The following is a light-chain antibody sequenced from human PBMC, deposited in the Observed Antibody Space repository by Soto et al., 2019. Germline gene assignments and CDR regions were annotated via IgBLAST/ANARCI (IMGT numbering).Light chain of an antibody. Sequence: EIVLTQSPATLSLSPGERATLSCRASQSVRTYLAWYQQKPGQAPRLLIHDVSDRATGIPARFSGSGSGTDFTLTISSLQPEDFATYYCQQLNSYPITFGQGTRLEI. CDR2: DVS. CDR3: QQLNSYPIT. J-gene: IGKJ5*01. V-gene: IGKV3-11*01. CDR1: QSVRTY.